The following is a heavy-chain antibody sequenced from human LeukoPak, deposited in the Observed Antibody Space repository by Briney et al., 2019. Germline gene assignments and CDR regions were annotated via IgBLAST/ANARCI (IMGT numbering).Heavy chain of an antibody. CDR2: INPNSGDT. D-gene: IGHD3-3*01. CDR1: GYSLTGYC. CDR3: ARESERAPDFGINYYYYMDV. J-gene: IGHJ6*03. Sequence: GASVKVSCKASGYSLTGYCMHWVRQAPGQGLGWMGWINPNSGDTNSTQKFQGRVTMTTDTSISTVFLELSRLTSDDTAVYYCARESERAPDFGINYYYYMDVWGEGTTVTVSS. V-gene: IGHV1-2*02.